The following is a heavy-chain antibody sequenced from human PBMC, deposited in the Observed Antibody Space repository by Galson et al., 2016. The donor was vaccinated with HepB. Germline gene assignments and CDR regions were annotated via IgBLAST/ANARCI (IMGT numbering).Heavy chain of an antibody. J-gene: IGHJ4*02. D-gene: IGHD5-12*01. CDR1: GSPFRRYW. CDR3: ARESRGSGSNN. Sequence: LRLSCAASGSPFRRYWMSWVRQAPGKGPEWVAHINQDGSERYYVDSAKGRFTISRDNAENLLYLQMNSLRAEDTAVYHCARESRGSGSNNWGQGTLVTGSS. V-gene: IGHV3-7*03. CDR2: INQDGSER.